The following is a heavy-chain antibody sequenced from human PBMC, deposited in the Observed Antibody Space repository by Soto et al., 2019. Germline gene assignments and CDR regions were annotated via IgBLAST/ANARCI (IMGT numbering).Heavy chain of an antibody. CDR3: ARGRVVNTDYYDSSGYPYYYYGMDV. V-gene: IGHV1-46*01. D-gene: IGHD3-22*01. CDR1: GYTFTSYY. CDR2: INPSGGST. Sequence: ASVKVSCKASGYTFTSYYMHWVRQAPGQGLEWMGIINPSGGSTSYTQKFQGRVTMTRDTSTSTVYMELSSLRSEDTAVYYCARGRVVNTDYYDSSGYPYYYYGMDVWGQGTTVTVSS. J-gene: IGHJ6*02.